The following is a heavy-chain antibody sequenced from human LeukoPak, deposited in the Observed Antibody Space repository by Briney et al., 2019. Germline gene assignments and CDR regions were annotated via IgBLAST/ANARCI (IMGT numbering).Heavy chain of an antibody. V-gene: IGHV4-4*07. J-gene: IGHJ3*02. CDR2: IYTSGST. Sequence: SETLSLTCTVSGGSISSYYWSWIRQPAGKGLEWIGRIYTSGSTNYNPSLKSRVTMSVDTSKNQFSLKLSSVTAADTAVYYCARSVLMVYASYDAFDIWGQGTMVTVSS. D-gene: IGHD2-8*01. CDR1: GGSISSYY. CDR3: ARSVLMVYASYDAFDI.